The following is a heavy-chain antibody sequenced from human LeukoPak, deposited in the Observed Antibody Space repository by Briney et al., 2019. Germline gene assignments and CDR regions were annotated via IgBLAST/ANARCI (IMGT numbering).Heavy chain of an antibody. Sequence: SQTLSLTCTVSGTSIGSGRHYWSWLRQHPGKGLEWIGYIYYSGGTYTTPSLKSRVTMSVDTSKNQFSLKLNSVTAADTAVYYCARSHPFDHWGQGTLVIVSP. CDR3: ARSHPFDH. CDR2: IYYSGGT. CDR1: GTSIGSGRHY. J-gene: IGHJ5*02. V-gene: IGHV4-31*03.